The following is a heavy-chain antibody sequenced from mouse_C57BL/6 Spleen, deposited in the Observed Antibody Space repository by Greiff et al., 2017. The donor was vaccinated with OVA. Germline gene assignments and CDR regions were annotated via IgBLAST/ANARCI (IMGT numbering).Heavy chain of an antibody. CDR3: ARRYQRGYFDV. CDR2: INPNNGGT. J-gene: IGHJ1*03. D-gene: IGHD5-1-1*01. CDR1: GYTFTDYY. Sequence: EVQLQESGPELVKPGASVKISCKASGYTFTDYYMNWVKQSHGKSLEWIGDINPNNGGTSYNQKFKGKATLTVDKSSSTAYMELRSLTSEDSAVYYCARRYQRGYFDVWGTGTTVTVSS. V-gene: IGHV1-26*01.